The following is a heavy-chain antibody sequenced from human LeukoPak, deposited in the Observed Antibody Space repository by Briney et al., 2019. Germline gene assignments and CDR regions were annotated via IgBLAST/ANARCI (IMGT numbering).Heavy chain of an antibody. D-gene: IGHD1-1*01. J-gene: IGHJ4*02. Sequence: GASVRVSCKASGYTFTSYGISWVRQARGQGLEWMGWISAYNGNTNYAQKLQGRVTMTTDTSTSTAYMELRSLRSDDTAVYYCARAPGLEPVTRVDYWGQGTLVTVSS. CDR3: ARAPGLEPVTRVDY. V-gene: IGHV1-18*01. CDR1: GYTFTSYG. CDR2: ISAYNGNT.